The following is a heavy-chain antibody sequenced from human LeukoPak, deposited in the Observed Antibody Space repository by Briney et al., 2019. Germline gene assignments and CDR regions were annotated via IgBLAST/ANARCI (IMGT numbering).Heavy chain of an antibody. Sequence: GGSLRLSCAASGFTFSSYAMSWVRQAPGKGLEWVSAISGSGGSTYYADSVKGRFTISRDNSKNTLYLQMNSLRAEDTAVYYCEAHPLSNADYYYMDVWGKGTTVTVSS. CDR3: EAHPLSNADYYYMDV. D-gene: IGHD4-11*01. J-gene: IGHJ6*03. CDR1: GFTFSSYA. CDR2: ISGSGGST. V-gene: IGHV3-23*01.